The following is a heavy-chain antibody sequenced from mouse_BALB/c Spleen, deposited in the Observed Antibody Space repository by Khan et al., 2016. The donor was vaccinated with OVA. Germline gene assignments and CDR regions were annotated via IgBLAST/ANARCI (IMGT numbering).Heavy chain of an antibody. CDR1: GYSFTSDL. Sequence: EVQLQQSGTVLARPGASVKMSCNASGYSFTSDLTHWVKQRPGPGLEWPGAIYPGISDTRYNQKFKGKAKLTAVTSASTAYIELSSLTNDDSALYYCTRSYDSYYCDYWGQGTLLTVSS. CDR3: TRSYDSYYCDY. D-gene: IGHD2-4*01. CDR2: IYPGISDT. V-gene: IGHV1-5*01. J-gene: IGHJ2*01.